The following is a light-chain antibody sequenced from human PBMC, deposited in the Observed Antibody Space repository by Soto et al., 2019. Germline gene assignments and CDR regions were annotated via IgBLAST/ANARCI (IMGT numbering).Light chain of an antibody. CDR3: QQFNNWPLT. J-gene: IGKJ4*01. V-gene: IGKV3-15*01. CDR2: GAS. CDR1: QSVNSD. Sequence: EIVMTLSPATLSVSPGERATLSCRASQSVNSDLAWYQQKPGQAPRLLIYGASTRATGVPTRFSGSGSGTEFTLTISSLQSEDFAVYYCQQFNNWPLTLGGGTKVDIK.